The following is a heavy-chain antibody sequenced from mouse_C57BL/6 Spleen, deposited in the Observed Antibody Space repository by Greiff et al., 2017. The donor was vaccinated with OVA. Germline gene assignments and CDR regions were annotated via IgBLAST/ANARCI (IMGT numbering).Heavy chain of an antibody. V-gene: IGHV1-42*01. CDR3: ATTVVATRAWFAY. Sequence: EVQLQQSGPELVKPGASVKISCKASGYSFTGYYMNWVKQSPEKSLEWIGEINPSTGGTTYNQKFKAKATLTVDKSSSTAYMQLKSLTSEDSAVYYGATTVVATRAWFAYWGQGTLVTVSA. CDR1: GYSFTGYY. J-gene: IGHJ3*01. D-gene: IGHD1-1*01. CDR2: INPSTGGT.